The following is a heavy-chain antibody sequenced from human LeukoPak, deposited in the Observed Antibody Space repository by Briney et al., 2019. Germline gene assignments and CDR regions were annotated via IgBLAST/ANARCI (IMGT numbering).Heavy chain of an antibody. CDR1: GYTFTGYY. J-gene: IGHJ4*02. V-gene: IGHV1-2*02. D-gene: IGHD3-10*01. CDR3: ARDSRFGEYHFDY. CDR2: INPNSGGT. Sequence: GESLKISCKGSGYTFTGYYMYWVRQAPGQGLEWMGWINPNSGGTNYAQKFQGRVTMTRDTSISTAYMELSRLRSDDTAVYYCARDSRFGEYHFDYWGQGTLVTVSS.